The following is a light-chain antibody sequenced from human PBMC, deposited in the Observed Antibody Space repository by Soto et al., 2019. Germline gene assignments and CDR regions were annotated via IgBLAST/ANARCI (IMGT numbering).Light chain of an antibody. CDR2: GAS. CDR3: QQYGSSPLT. Sequence: EIVLTQSPGTLSLSPGERATLSCRASQSVSSNYLAWYQRKPGQAPRLLIYGASSRAIDIPNRFSGSGSGTDFTLTITRLEPEDFAVYYCQQYGSSPLTFGQGTKVEL. V-gene: IGKV3-20*01. CDR1: QSVSSNY. J-gene: IGKJ1*01.